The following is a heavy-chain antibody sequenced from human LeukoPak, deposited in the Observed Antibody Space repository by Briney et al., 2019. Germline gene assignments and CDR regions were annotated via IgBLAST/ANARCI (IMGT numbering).Heavy chain of an antibody. V-gene: IGHV3-23*01. D-gene: IGHD7-27*01. CDR3: AKVDVKVNWGFDY. J-gene: IGHJ4*02. CDR1: GFTFNSYA. Sequence: GGSLRLSCTASGFTFNSYAMSWVRQAPGKGLEWVSVISGSDDRAYYTDSVKGRFTISRDDSKNTLYLQMNSLRVEDTALYYCAKVDVKVNWGFDYWGQGTLVTVSS. CDR2: ISGSDDRA.